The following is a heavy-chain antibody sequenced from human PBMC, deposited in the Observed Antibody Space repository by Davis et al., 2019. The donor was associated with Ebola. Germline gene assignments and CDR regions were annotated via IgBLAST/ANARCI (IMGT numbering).Heavy chain of an antibody. CDR2: IYYSGST. CDR3: ARDVVSSSSAFVDWFDP. CDR1: GGSISSGDYY. Sequence: MPSETLSLTCTVSGGSISSGDYYWSWIRQPPGKGLEWIGYIYYSGSTYYNPSLKSRVTISVDTSKNQFSLKLSSVTAADTAVYYCARDVVSSSSAFVDWFDPWGQVTLVTVSS. V-gene: IGHV4-30-4*01. J-gene: IGHJ5*02. D-gene: IGHD6-6*01.